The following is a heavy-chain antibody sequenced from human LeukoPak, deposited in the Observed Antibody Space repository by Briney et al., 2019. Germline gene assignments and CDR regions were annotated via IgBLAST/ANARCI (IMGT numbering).Heavy chain of an antibody. J-gene: IGHJ4*02. CDR2: VNPNTGGT. Sequence: ASVTVSCKASGFTFTVYYFHWVRQAPGQGLEWMGWVNPNTGGTNYAQMFQGRVTMTRDTSISTAYMELSRLTSDDTAVYYCARDSYGGNWSLGYWGQGTLVTVSS. CDR1: GFTFTVYY. D-gene: IGHD4-23*01. V-gene: IGHV1-2*02. CDR3: ARDSYGGNWSLGY.